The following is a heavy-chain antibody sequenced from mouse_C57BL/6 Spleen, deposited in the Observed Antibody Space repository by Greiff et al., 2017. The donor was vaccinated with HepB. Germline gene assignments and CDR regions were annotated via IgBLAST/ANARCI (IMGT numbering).Heavy chain of an antibody. J-gene: IGHJ2*01. D-gene: IGHD2-5*01. CDR1: GYTFTSYW. CDR3: ARSYYINYIHFDY. Sequence: QVQLQQSGAELAKPGASVKLSCTASGYTFTSYWMHWVKQRPGQGLEWIGYINPSSGYTKYNQKFKDKATLTADKSSSTAYMQLSSLTYEDSAVYYCARSYYINYIHFDYWGQGTTLTVSS. V-gene: IGHV1-7*01. CDR2: INPSSGYT.